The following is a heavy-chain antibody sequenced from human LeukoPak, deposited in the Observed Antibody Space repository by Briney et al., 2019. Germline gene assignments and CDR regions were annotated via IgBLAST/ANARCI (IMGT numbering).Heavy chain of an antibody. J-gene: IGHJ6*03. D-gene: IGHD4-23*01. CDR1: GGSFSGYY. CDR3: ATRPEDYGGNSGSSYYYMDV. V-gene: IGHV4-34*01. CDR2: INHSGST. Sequence: PSETLSLTYAVYGGSFSGYYWSWIRQPPGKGLEWIGEINHSGSTNYNPSLKSRVTISVDTSKNQFSLKLSSVTAADTAVYYCATRPEDYGGNSGSSYYYMDVWGKGTTVTISS.